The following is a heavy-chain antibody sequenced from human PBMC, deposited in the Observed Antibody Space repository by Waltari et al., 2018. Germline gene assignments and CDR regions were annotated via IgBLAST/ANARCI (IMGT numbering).Heavy chain of an antibody. CDR2: ISSTGSVI. D-gene: IGHD3-10*01. J-gene: IGHJ4*02. V-gene: IGHV3-48*04. Sequence: EVQLVESGGGLVQPGGSLRLSCAASVFTVSRYSMPGDRQATGKGLEWVSHISSTGSVIYHAASVKGRFTISRDNAKNSLHLQMNSLRAEDTAVYYCARGRGGSGSYFDFWGQGTLVTVSS. CDR3: ARGRGGSGSYFDF. CDR1: VFTVSRYS.